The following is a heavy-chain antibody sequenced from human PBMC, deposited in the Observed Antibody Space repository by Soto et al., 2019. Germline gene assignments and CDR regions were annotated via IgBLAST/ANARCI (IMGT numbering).Heavy chain of an antibody. D-gene: IGHD3-9*01. CDR3: ARGSLTGPVDY. Sequence: SETLSLTCAVSGGSISSGNFYWSWIRQHPGKGLEYIGHIYYSGSPYYNPSLRSRVTMSVDTSKNQVSLELTSVTAADTAVYFCARGSLTGPVDYWGQGTLVTVSS. J-gene: IGHJ4*02. CDR2: IYYSGSP. V-gene: IGHV4-31*11. CDR1: GGSISSGNFY.